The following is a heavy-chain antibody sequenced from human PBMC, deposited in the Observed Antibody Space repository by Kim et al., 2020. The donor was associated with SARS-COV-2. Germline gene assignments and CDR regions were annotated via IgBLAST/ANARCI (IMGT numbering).Heavy chain of an antibody. CDR2: IYPGDSDT. V-gene: IGHV5-51*01. J-gene: IGHJ6*02. CDR1: GYSFTSYW. Sequence: GESLKISCKGSGYSFTSYWIGWVRQMPGKGLEWMGIIYPGDSDTRYSPSFQGQVTISADKSISTAYLQWSSLKASDTAMYYCARRGYSYGRHYYGMDVWGQGTTVTVSS. CDR3: ARRGYSYGRHYYGMDV. D-gene: IGHD5-18*01.